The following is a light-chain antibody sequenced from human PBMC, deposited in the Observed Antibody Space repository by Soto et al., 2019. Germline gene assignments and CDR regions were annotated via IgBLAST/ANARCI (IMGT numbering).Light chain of an antibody. V-gene: IGLV2-14*01. J-gene: IGLJ1*01. CDR1: SSDVGGYNY. CDR2: EVS. CDR3: SSYTSTTTLYV. Sequence: QSALTQPASVSGSPGQSITISCTGTSSDVGGYNYVSWYQQHPGKAPKLMIYEVSNRPSGVSRRFSGSKSGNTASLTISGLQAEDEADYYCSSYTSTTTLYVFGTGTKLTVL.